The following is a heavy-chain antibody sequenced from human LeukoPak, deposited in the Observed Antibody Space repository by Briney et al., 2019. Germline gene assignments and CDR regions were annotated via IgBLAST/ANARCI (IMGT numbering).Heavy chain of an antibody. CDR3: TRANVDTAMVPSDFDY. CDR2: IRSKAYGGTT. CDR1: GFTFGDYA. J-gene: IGHJ4*02. V-gene: IGHV3-49*04. D-gene: IGHD5-18*01. Sequence: GGSLRLSCTASGFTFGDYAMSWVRQAPGKGLEWVGFIRSKAYGGTTEYAASVKGRFTISRDDSKSIAYLQMNSLKTEDTAVYYCTRANVDTAMVPSDFDYWGQGTLVTVSA.